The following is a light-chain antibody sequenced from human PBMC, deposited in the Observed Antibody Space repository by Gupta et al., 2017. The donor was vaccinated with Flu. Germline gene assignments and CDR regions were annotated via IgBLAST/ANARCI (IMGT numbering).Light chain of an antibody. CDR3: SSYTSASALYV. CDR1: SSDVGGYNN. J-gene: IGLJ1*01. CDR2: EVS. Sequence: QSALTQPASVSGSPGQSITISCTGTSSDVGGYNNVSWYQQHPDKAPKLMIYEVSNRPSGVSNRFSGSKSGNTASLAISGLQADDEADYYCSSYTSASALYVFGTGTKVTVL. V-gene: IGLV2-14*01.